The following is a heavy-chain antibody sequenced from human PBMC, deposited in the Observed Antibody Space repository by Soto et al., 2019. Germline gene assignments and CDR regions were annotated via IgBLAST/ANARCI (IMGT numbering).Heavy chain of an antibody. D-gene: IGHD3-3*01. CDR2: IDNSGST. CDR1: GGSISNYF. Sequence: SETLSLTCTVSGGSISNYFCNWIRQPAGKGLEWIGRIDNSGSTNYNPSLKSRITMSADTSRNQFSLKLNPVTAADTAVYYCARGGQDFWSGPFDYWGQGALVTVSS. J-gene: IGHJ4*02. CDR3: ARGGQDFWSGPFDY. V-gene: IGHV4-4*07.